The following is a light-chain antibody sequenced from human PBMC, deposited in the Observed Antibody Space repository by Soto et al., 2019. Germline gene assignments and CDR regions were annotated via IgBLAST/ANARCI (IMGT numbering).Light chain of an antibody. CDR3: QQYNSYSWT. V-gene: IGKV1-5*01. CDR2: DAS. Sequence: DIQVTQSPPPLSASVGDRVTITCLASQTISSWLAWYQQKPGKAPKLLIYDASSLESGVPSRFSGSGSGTEFTLTISSLQPDDFATYYCQQYNSYSWTFGQGTKVDI. CDR1: QTISSW. J-gene: IGKJ1*01.